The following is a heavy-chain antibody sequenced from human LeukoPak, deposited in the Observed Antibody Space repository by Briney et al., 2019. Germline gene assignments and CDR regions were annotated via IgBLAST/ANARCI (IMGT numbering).Heavy chain of an antibody. Sequence: GGSLRLSCAASGFVFSAYAMSWVRQAPGKGLEWVSSIDNSGRATYYADSVKGRFTISRDNSKNTLYLQMNSLRAEDTAVYYCARNYDFWSGPHFDYWGQGTLVTVSS. D-gene: IGHD3-3*01. CDR3: ARNYDFWSGPHFDY. CDR2: IDNSGRAT. CDR1: GFVFSAYA. V-gene: IGHV3-23*01. J-gene: IGHJ4*02.